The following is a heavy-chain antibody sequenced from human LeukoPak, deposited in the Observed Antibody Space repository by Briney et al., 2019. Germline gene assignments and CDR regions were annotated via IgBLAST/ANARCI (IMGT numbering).Heavy chain of an antibody. D-gene: IGHD2-15*01. V-gene: IGHV4-59*01. CDR3: ARDRRDCSGGSCYNWFDP. CDR2: IYHSGST. J-gene: IGHJ5*02. Sequence: SETLSLTCTVSGGSISSYYWSWIRQPPGKGLEWIGYIYHSGSTNYNPSLKSRVTISVDTSKNQFSLKLSSVTAADTAVYYCARDRRDCSGGSCYNWFDPWGQGTLVTVSS. CDR1: GGSISSYY.